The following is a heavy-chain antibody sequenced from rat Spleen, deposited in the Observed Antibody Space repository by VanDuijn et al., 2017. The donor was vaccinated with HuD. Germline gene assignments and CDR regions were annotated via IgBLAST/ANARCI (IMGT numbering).Heavy chain of an antibody. CDR2: ITNTGGST. V-gene: IGHV5-31*01. CDR3: TRVTDYDGYPPFDY. J-gene: IGHJ2*01. CDR1: GFTFNNYW. D-gene: IGHD1-12*03. Sequence: EVQLVESGGGLVQPGRSLKLSCVASGFTFNNYWMTWIRQAPGKGLEWVASITNTGGSTYYPDSVKGRFTISRDNAKSTLYLQMNSLRSEDTATYYCTRVTDYDGYPPFDYWGQGVMVTVSS.